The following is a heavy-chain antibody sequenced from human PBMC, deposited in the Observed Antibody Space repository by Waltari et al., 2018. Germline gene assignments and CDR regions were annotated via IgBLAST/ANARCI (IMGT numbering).Heavy chain of an antibody. CDR2: ISYNGAT. Sequence: HLQLQASGPGLVQPSETLALTCSVSGCSITTNRHYWGWLRQPPGQGLEGIGTISYNGATYSSPSRRGRLTLSRDTTMNQLSLKLGSVTAADTAVYYCATYIGASVGTAAFDVWGQGTMVTVSS. CDR3: ATYIGASVGTAAFDV. J-gene: IGHJ3*01. V-gene: IGHV4-39*01. D-gene: IGHD5-12*01. CDR1: GCSITTNRHY.